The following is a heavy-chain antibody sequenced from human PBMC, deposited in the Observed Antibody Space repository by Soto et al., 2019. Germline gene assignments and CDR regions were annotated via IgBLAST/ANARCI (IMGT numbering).Heavy chain of an antibody. J-gene: IGHJ4*02. CDR3: AKAPLNAGDSSGWYYFDY. CDR2: ISYDGSNK. CDR1: GFTFSSYG. V-gene: IGHV3-30*18. D-gene: IGHD6-19*01. Sequence: QVQLVESGGGVVQPGRSLRLSCAASGFTFSSYGMHWVRQAPGKGLEWVAVISYDGSNKYYADSVKGRFTISRDNSKNTLYLQMNSLRAEDTAVYYCAKAPLNAGDSSGWYYFDYWGQGTLVTVSS.